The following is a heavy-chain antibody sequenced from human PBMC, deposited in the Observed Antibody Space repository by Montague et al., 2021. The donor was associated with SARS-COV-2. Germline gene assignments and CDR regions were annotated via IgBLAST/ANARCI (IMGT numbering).Heavy chain of an antibody. CDR1: GDSVTGSWNA. J-gene: IGHJ4*02. Sequence: CAISGDSVTGSWNAGADRKNTRPNSIHGRRSSSYWSLWKYDYAVAVKSRMTISPDTSKNQFSLQLSSVTPEDRAVYYCARDPRYSLSWSFDYWGQGTLVTVSS. CDR2: SSYWSLWKY. CDR3: ARDPRYSLSWSFDY. D-gene: IGHD6-13*01. V-gene: IGHV6-1*01.